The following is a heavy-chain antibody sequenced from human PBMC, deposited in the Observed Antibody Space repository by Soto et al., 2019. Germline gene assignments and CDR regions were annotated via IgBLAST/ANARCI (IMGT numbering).Heavy chain of an antibody. D-gene: IGHD2-2*01. CDR3: ARQGAHYQFLYT. CDR1: GGVTRPCS. Sequence: SGGVTRPCSRIVCRQPPGKGLKWIGYIYYGGTTSYNPSLMSRVTISLETSKSQISLRLSSVTAADTAIYYCARQGAHYQFLYTWGPGTLVPVSS. J-gene: IGHJ5*02. V-gene: IGHV4-59*08. CDR2: IYYGGTT.